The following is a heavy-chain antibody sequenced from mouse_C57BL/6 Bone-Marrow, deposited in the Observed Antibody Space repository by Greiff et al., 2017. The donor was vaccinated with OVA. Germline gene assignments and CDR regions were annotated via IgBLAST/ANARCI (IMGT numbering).Heavy chain of an antibody. J-gene: IGHJ4*01. CDR2: IYPGSGST. CDR1: GYTFTSYW. D-gene: IGHD1-1*01. CDR3: ARDYYYGSSYGDAMDY. V-gene: IGHV1-55*01. Sequence: VQLQQPGAELVKPGASVKMSCKASGYTFTSYWITWVKQRPGQGLEWIGDIYPGSGSTNYNEKFKSKATLTVDTSSSTAYMQLSSLTSEDSAVYYCARDYYYGSSYGDAMDYWGQGTSVTVSS.